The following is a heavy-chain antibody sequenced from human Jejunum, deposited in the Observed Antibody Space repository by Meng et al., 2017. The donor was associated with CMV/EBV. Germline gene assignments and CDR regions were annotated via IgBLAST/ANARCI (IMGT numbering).Heavy chain of an antibody. D-gene: IGHD6-19*01. Sequence: FTNYAMNWVRQAPGQGLEWMGWINPTTGNPTYAQGFTGRFVFSLDTSVSTTYLQISNLKAEDTAVYYCVREIEGERGIAVAGSFGDYWGQGTLVTVSS. CDR2: INPTTGNP. CDR1: FTNYA. CDR3: VREIEGERGIAVAGSFGDY. V-gene: IGHV7-4-1*02. J-gene: IGHJ4*02.